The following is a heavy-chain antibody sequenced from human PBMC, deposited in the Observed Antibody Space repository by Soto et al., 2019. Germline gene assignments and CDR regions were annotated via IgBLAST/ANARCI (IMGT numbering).Heavy chain of an antibody. J-gene: IGHJ5*02. Sequence: GSVPVSHQPSGYTFNNYGISCVLQAPGQGLEWMGWISAYNGNTNYAQKLKGRVSMTTDTSTNTAYMELRSLRSDDTAVYCCASGGSYSDSWGQGTLVTVSS. D-gene: IGHD2-15*01. CDR3: ASGGSYSDS. V-gene: IGHV1-18*01. CDR2: ISAYNGNT. CDR1: GYTFNNYG.